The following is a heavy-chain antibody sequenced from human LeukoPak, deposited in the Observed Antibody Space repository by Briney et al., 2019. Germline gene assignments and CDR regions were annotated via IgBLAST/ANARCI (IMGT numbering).Heavy chain of an antibody. CDR2: IKQDGSEK. CDR1: GFSISSYW. J-gene: IGHJ4*02. Sequence: GGSLRLSCAASGFSISSYWMSWVRQAPGKGLEWVANIKQDGSEKYYVDSVKGRFTISRDNAENSLFLQMNNLRAEDTAIYYCVNYDTTTGQSDYWGQGTLVTVSS. CDR3: VNYDTTTGQSDY. D-gene: IGHD1-26*01. V-gene: IGHV3-7*01.